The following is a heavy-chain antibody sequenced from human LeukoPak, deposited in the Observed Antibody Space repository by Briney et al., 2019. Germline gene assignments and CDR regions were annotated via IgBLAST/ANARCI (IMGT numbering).Heavy chain of an antibody. CDR1: ANSFSDHS. J-gene: IGHJ4*02. Sequence: ASVKVSCNASANSFSDHSIHWVRQAPGQGLEWMGRITSNSGGTKYTQKFQDRVTMTRDTSISTAYMEISGLTSDDTAVYYCARGGSGSGYLFYFDSWGQGTLVSVSS. V-gene: IGHV1-2*06. CDR2: ITSNSGGT. D-gene: IGHD3-10*01. CDR3: ARGGSGSGYLFYFDS.